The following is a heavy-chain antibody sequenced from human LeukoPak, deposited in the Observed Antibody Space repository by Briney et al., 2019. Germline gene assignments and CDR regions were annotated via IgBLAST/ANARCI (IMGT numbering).Heavy chain of an antibody. V-gene: IGHV1-2*02. Sequence: ASVTVSCKASGYTFTGYYMHWVRQAPGQGLEWMGWINPNSGGTNYAQKFQGRVTMTRDTSISTAYMELSRLRSDDTAVYYCARDLGIVVVPAAMWFDPWGQGTLVTVSS. CDR3: ARDLGIVVVPAAMWFDP. J-gene: IGHJ5*02. CDR2: INPNSGGT. CDR1: GYTFTGYY. D-gene: IGHD2-2*03.